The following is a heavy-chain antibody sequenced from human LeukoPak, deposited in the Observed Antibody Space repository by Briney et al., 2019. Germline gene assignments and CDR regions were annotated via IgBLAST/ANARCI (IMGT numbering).Heavy chain of an antibody. J-gene: IGHJ4*02. CDR3: ARALRGYQDY. V-gene: IGHV3-11*05. CDR1: GFTFSDYY. D-gene: IGHD5-18*01. CDR2: ISSSSSYT. Sequence: RGTLRLSRAASGFTFSDYYMSWVRQAPGKGLEWVSYISSSSSYTNYADSVKGRFTISRDNAKNSLYLQMNSLRAEDTAVYYCARALRGYQDYWGQGTLVTVSS.